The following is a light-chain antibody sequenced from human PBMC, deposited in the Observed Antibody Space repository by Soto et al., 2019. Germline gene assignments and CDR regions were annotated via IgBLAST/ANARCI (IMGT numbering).Light chain of an antibody. J-gene: IGKJ1*01. V-gene: IGKV1-5*01. Sequence: QMSQSASTLSDSVGDRVIITCRASQSISSWLAWYQQKPGKAHKLLIYDASSLESGVPSRFSGSGSGTEFTLTISSLEPDDFATYYCQQYNSYPTFGQGTKVDIK. CDR1: QSISSW. CDR2: DAS. CDR3: QQYNSYPT.